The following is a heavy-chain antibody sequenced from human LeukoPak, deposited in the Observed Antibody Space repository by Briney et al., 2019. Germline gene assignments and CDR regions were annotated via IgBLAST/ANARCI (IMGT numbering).Heavy chain of an antibody. CDR1: GYTFTSYD. CDR2: MNPNSGNT. Sequence: ASVTVSCKASGYTFTSYDINWVRQATGQGLEWMGWMNPNSGNTGYAQKFQGRVTMTRNTSISTAYMELSSLRSEDTAVYYCASSSPRGGNSLGSYWGQGTLVTVSS. V-gene: IGHV1-8*01. D-gene: IGHD4-23*01. CDR3: ASSSPRGGNSLGSY. J-gene: IGHJ4*02.